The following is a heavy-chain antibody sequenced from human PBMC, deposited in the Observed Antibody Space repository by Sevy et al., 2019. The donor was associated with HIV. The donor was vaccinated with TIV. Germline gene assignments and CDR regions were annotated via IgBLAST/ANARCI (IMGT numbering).Heavy chain of an antibody. CDR1: GGSISSSSYY. J-gene: IGHJ4*02. CDR2: IYYSGST. Sequence: SETLSLTCTVSGGSISSSSYYWGWIRQPPGKGLEWIGSIYYSGSTYYNPSLKSRVTISVDTSKNQFSLKLSSVTAADTAVYCCARRGVATPYWGQGTLVTVSS. CDR3: ARRGVATPY. D-gene: IGHD5-12*01. V-gene: IGHV4-39*01.